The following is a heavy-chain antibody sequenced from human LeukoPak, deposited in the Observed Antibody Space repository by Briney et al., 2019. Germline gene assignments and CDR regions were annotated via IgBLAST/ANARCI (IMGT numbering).Heavy chain of an antibody. CDR3: SRRGQLPFDY. Sequence: TSETLSLTCAVYGGSFSGYYWSWIRQPPGKGLEWIGEINQSGSTNYNPSLKSRVTISVDTSKNQSSLKLSSMTAADTAVYYCSRRGQLPFDYWGQGTLVTVSS. V-gene: IGHV4-34*01. J-gene: IGHJ4*02. CDR2: INQSGST. CDR1: GGSFSGYY. D-gene: IGHD2-2*01.